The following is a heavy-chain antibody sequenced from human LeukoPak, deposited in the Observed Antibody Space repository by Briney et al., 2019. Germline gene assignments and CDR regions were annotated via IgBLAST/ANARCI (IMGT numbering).Heavy chain of an antibody. V-gene: IGHV4-59*11. CDR2: IYYSGST. Sequence: PSETLSLTCTVSGGSISSHYWSWIRQPPGKGLEWIGYIYYSGSTNYNPSLKSRVTISVDTSKNQLSLKLSSVTAADTAVYYCARDTAIFGVVISMDVWGKGTTVTVSS. J-gene: IGHJ6*03. CDR1: GGSISSHY. CDR3: ARDTAIFGVVISMDV. D-gene: IGHD3-3*01.